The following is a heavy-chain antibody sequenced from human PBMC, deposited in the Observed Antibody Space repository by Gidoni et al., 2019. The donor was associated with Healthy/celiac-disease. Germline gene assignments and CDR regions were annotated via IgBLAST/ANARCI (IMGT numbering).Heavy chain of an antibody. CDR3: ARGDVLLWFGELSVEFPYYFDY. CDR1: GFPFSSYG. D-gene: IGHD3-10*01. Sequence: QVQLVESGGGVVQPGRSLRLPCASSGFPFSSYGCHWVRQAPGKGLELVAVISDDGSNKYYADSVKGRFTISRDNSKNTLYLQMNSLRAEDTAVYYCARGDVLLWFGELSVEFPYYFDYWGQGTLVTVSS. V-gene: IGHV3-30*03. J-gene: IGHJ4*02. CDR2: ISDDGSNK.